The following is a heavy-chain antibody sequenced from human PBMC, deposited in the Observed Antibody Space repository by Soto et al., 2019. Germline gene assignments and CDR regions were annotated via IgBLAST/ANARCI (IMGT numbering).Heavy chain of an antibody. CDR1: GDSMSSGAYY. D-gene: IGHD3-22*01. Sequence: QVQLQESGPGLVKPSQTLSLTCSVSGDSMSSGAYYWSWIRQYPGKGLEWIAYIYHSGDTHYNPSLRSRITISVDTSKNQFSLKLTSVTDADTAVYYCASTYSGYLDNWGQGTLVTVSS. CDR2: IYHSGDT. V-gene: IGHV4-31*03. J-gene: IGHJ4*02. CDR3: ASTYSGYLDN.